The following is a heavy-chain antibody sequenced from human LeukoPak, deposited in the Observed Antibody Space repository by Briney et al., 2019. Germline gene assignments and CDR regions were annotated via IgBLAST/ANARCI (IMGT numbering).Heavy chain of an antibody. CDR3: ARVLRGPGHYYYYMDV. V-gene: IGHV3-74*01. D-gene: IGHD2-2*01. J-gene: IGHJ6*03. CDR2: INSDGSST. CDR1: GFTFSSYW. Sequence: PGGSLRLSCAASGFTFSSYWMHWVRQAPGKGLVWVSRINSDGSSTSYADSVKGRFTISRDNAKNTLYLQMNSLRAEDTAVYYCARVLRGPGHYYYYMDVWGKGTTVTVS.